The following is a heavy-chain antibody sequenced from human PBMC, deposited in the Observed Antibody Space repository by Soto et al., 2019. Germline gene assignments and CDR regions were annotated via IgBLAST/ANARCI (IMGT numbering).Heavy chain of an antibody. CDR2: IYYSGST. J-gene: IGHJ4*02. D-gene: IGHD3-16*01. CDR1: GGSISSYY. CDR3: ARGHDYVWGSYDFDH. V-gene: IGHV4-59*01. Sequence: SETLSLTCTVSGGSISSYYWSWIRQPPGKGLEWIGYIYYSGSTNYNPSLKSRVTISVDTSKNQFSLKLSSVTAADTAVYYCARGHDYVWGSYDFDHWGQGTLVNAS.